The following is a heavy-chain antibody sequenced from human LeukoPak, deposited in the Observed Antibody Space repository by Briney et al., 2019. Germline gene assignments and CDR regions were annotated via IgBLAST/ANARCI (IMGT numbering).Heavy chain of an antibody. J-gene: IGHJ5*02. CDR3: ARLIVVVVTATRVSHWFDP. CDR1: GFTFSSYL. CDR2: IKQDGSEK. D-gene: IGHD2-15*01. V-gene: IGHV3-7*01. Sequence: PGGSLRLSCAASGFTFSSYLMSWVRQAPGKGLEWVANIKQDGSEKYYVDSVKGRFTISRDNAKNSLYLQMNSLRAEDTAVYYCARLIVVVVTATRVSHWFDPWGQGTLVTVSS.